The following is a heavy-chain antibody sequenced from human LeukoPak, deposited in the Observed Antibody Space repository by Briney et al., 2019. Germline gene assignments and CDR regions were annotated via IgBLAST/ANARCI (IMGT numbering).Heavy chain of an antibody. CDR3: GRGDGWVLDY. V-gene: IGHV3-7*01. Sequence: GGSLRLSCAASGFTFSGYWMSWVRQAPGKGLEWVANIKPDGSDKYSVDSVKGRFTISRDNAKNTLYLQMNSLRAEDTAVYYCGRGDGWVLDYWGQGTLVTVSS. CDR1: GFTFSGYW. CDR2: IKPDGSDK. J-gene: IGHJ4*02. D-gene: IGHD5-24*01.